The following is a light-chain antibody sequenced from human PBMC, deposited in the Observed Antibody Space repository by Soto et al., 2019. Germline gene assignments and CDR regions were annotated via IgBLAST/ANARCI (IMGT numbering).Light chain of an antibody. CDR1: SSNIGSNT. V-gene: IGLV1-44*01. Sequence: QSVLTQPPSASGAXXXXXTISCSGSSSNIGSNTINWYQQLPGTAPKLLISSNNQRPSGVPDRFSGSKSGTSASLAISGLQSEDEADYYCETWDDSLNGVVFGRGTPLTVL. J-gene: IGLJ2*01. CDR2: SNN. CDR3: ETWDDSLNGVV.